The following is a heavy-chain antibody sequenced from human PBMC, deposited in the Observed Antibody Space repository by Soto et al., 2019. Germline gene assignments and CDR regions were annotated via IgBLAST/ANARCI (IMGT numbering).Heavy chain of an antibody. CDR2: IYHSGTT. Sequence: QVQLRESGPGLVKPSETLSLTCTVSGDSITGSYWSWIRQPPGKTLEWIGYIYHSGTTTYNPSLKSRVSISVDTSKNQFSLLLTSVIAADTAVYYCARDMPYAAGSLAGCDYWGQGILVTVSS. CDR3: ARDMPYAAGSLAGCDY. V-gene: IGHV4-59*01. D-gene: IGHD1-26*01. CDR1: GDSITGSY. J-gene: IGHJ4*01.